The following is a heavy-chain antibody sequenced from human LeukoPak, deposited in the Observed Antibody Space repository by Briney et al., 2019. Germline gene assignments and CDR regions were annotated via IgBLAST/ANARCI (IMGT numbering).Heavy chain of an antibody. CDR3: AKVLGGLWPGIDY. CDR2: INSDGSST. V-gene: IGHV3-74*01. CDR1: GFTFSAYA. D-gene: IGHD2-15*01. Sequence: PGGSLRLSCEASGFTFSAYAMHWVRQAPGKGPVWVSRINSDGSSTRYADSVTGRFTISRDNAKNTVYLQMNSLRAEDTAVYYCAKVLGGLWPGIDYWGQGTVVTVSS. J-gene: IGHJ4*02.